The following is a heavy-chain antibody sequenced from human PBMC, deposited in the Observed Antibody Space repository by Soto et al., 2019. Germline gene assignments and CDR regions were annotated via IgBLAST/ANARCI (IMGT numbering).Heavy chain of an antibody. V-gene: IGHV1-3*01. J-gene: IGHJ2*01. Sequence: QVQLVQSGAEVKKPGVSVKVSCKASGYTFTSYAMHWVRQAPGQRLEWMGWIDAGNGNTKYSQKFQGRVTITRDTSASTAYMELSSLRSEDTAVYYCARAPGYSSGWYLGWYFDLWGRGTLVTVSS. CDR1: GYTFTSYA. CDR2: IDAGNGNT. CDR3: ARAPGYSSGWYLGWYFDL. D-gene: IGHD6-19*01.